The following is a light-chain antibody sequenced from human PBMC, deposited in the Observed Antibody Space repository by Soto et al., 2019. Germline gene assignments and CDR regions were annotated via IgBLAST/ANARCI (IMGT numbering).Light chain of an antibody. Sequence: EMVLTQSPGTLSLSPGERATLSSRASQSVSSSYLAWYQQKPGQAPRLLIYGASSRATGIPDRFSGSGSGTDFTLTISRLEPEDFAVYYCQQYGSSPKRYTFGQGTKLEIK. CDR3: QQYGSSPKRYT. J-gene: IGKJ2*01. CDR2: GAS. V-gene: IGKV3-20*01. CDR1: QSVSSSY.